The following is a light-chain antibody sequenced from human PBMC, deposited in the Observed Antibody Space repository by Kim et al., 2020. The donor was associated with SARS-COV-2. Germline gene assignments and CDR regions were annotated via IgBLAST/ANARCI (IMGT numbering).Light chain of an antibody. CDR2: AAS. CDR1: QSIGTY. V-gene: IGKV1-39*01. CDR3: QQSHTAPLLT. J-gene: IGKJ4*01. Sequence: IKMTQSPSSLAPSVGDRVTIACRASQSIGTYLNWYQHKPGKAPKLLIYAASSLQSGVPSRFSGSGSGTDFTLTISSLQPEDFATYYCQQSHTAPLLTFGGGTKVDIK.